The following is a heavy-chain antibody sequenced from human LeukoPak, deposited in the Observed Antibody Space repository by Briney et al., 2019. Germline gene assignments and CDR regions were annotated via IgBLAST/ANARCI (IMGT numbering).Heavy chain of an antibody. J-gene: IGHJ5*02. Sequence: GASVKVSCKASGYTFTSYDINWVRQATGQGLEWMGWMNPNSGNTGYAQKFQGRVTITADESTSTAYMELSSLRSEDTAVYYCARDEYYYGSGSYHPGWFDPWGQGTLVTVSS. CDR1: GYTFTSYD. CDR2: MNPNSGNT. V-gene: IGHV1-8*01. CDR3: ARDEYYYGSGSYHPGWFDP. D-gene: IGHD3-10*01.